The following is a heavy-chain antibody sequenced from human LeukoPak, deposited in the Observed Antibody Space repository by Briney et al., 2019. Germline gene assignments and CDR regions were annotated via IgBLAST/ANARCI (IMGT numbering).Heavy chain of an antibody. Sequence: PGRSLRLSCAASGFTFSDYYMSWIRQAPGKGLEWVSYISSSGSTIYYADSVKGRFTISRDNAKNSLYLQMNSLRAEDTAVYYCARVRYYDSSGYYADWFDPWGQGTLVTVSS. CDR3: ARVRYYDSSGYYADWFDP. D-gene: IGHD3-22*01. CDR1: GFTFSDYY. CDR2: ISSSGSTI. V-gene: IGHV3-11*01. J-gene: IGHJ5*02.